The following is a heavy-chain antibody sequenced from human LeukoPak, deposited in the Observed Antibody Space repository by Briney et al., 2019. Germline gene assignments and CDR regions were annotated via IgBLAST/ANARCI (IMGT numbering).Heavy chain of an antibody. CDR3: AKEQERFLEWLSFDY. D-gene: IGHD3-3*01. CDR1: GFTFDDYA. J-gene: IGHJ4*02. Sequence: GGSLRLSCAASGFTFDDYAMHWVRQAPGKGLEWVSLISGDGGSTYYADSVKGRLTISRDNSKNSLYLQMNSLRTEDTALYYCAKEQERFLEWLSFDYWGQGTLVTVSS. V-gene: IGHV3-43*02. CDR2: ISGDGGST.